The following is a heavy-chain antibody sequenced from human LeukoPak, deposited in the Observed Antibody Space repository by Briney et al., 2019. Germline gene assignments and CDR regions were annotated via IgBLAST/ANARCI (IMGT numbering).Heavy chain of an antibody. CDR3: ARKDGDRSLTGYFDY. CDR2: ISGSGSST. Sequence: GGSLGLSCAASRFTFSSYAMSWVRQAPGKGLEWVSAISGSGSSTYYADSVKGRFTISRDNSKNTLYLQMNSLRAEDTAVYYCARKDGDRSLTGYFDYWGQGTLVTVSS. CDR1: RFTFSSYA. D-gene: IGHD4-17*01. J-gene: IGHJ4*02. V-gene: IGHV3-23*01.